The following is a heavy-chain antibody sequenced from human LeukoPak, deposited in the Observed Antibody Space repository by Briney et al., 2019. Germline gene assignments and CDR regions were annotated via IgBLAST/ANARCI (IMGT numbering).Heavy chain of an antibody. V-gene: IGHV3-11*01. D-gene: IGHD6-13*01. CDR3: ARRQQLDYYFDY. J-gene: IGHJ4*02. Sequence: GGSLRLSCAASGSTFSDYYMSWIRQAPGKGLEWVSYISSSGSTIYYADSVKGRFTISRDNAKNSLYLQMNSLRAEDTAVYYCARRQQLDYYFDYWGQGTLVTVSS. CDR1: GSTFSDYY. CDR2: ISSSGSTI.